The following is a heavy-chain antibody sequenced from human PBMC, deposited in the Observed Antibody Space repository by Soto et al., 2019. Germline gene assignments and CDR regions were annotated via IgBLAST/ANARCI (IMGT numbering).Heavy chain of an antibody. J-gene: IGHJ5*02. CDR2: IYWDDDQ. Sequence: QITLKESGPTLVKPTQTLTLTCTFSGFSLTTRGVGVGWIRQPPGKALECLALIYWDDDQRYSPSLQSRLSITNDTSKNQVVLTMTNVDPVDTATYYCAHIPNYYQYDWFDPWGQGTLVSVSS. V-gene: IGHV2-5*02. D-gene: IGHD3-16*01. CDR3: AHIPNYYQYDWFDP. CDR1: GFSLTTRGVG.